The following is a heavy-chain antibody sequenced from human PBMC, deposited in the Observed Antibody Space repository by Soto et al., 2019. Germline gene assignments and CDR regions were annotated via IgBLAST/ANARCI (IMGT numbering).Heavy chain of an antibody. V-gene: IGHV3-9*01. D-gene: IGHD1-26*01. CDR3: AKEVVGGQKKWCNYFVF. CDR1: GFTFDDYG. CDR2: ISWNSGII. J-gene: IGHJ4*02. Sequence: EVQLVESGEDVVQPGRSLRLSCAASGFTFDDYGMHWVRQAPGKGLEWVSAISWNSGIIDYADSVKGRFTISRDNAKKSLYLKMNSLRVEDTVVYYCAKEVVGGQKKWCNYFVFWGQGTLVSVFS.